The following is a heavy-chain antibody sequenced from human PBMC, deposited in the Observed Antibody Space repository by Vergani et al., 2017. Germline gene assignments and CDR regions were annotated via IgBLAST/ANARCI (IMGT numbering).Heavy chain of an antibody. CDR3: ARDGVNDYDSSGTKDY. CDR1: GFTFSSYS. CDR2: ISSSSSYI. J-gene: IGHJ4*02. D-gene: IGHD3-22*01. Sequence: EVQLVESGGGLVKPGGSLRLSCAASGFTFSSYSMNWVRQAPGKGLEWVSSISSSSSYIYYADSVKGRFTISRDNAKNSLYLQMNSLRAEDTAVYYCARDGVNDYDSSGTKDYWGQGTLVTVPS. V-gene: IGHV3-21*01.